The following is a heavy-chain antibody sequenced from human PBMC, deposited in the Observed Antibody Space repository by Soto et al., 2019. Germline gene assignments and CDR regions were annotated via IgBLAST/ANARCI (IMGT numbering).Heavy chain of an antibody. CDR1: GFTFSSYS. Sequence: GGSLRLSCAASGFTFSSYSMNWVRQAPGKGLEWVSSISSSSSYIYFADSVKGRFTISRDNAKNSLYLQMNSLRAEDTAVYYCAREEGLITGYYYYGMDVWGQGTTVTVSS. V-gene: IGHV3-21*01. CDR2: ISSSSSYI. CDR3: AREEGLITGYYYYGMDV. D-gene: IGHD3-3*01. J-gene: IGHJ6*02.